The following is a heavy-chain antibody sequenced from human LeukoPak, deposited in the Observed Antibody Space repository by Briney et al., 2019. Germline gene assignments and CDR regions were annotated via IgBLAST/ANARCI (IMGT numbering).Heavy chain of an antibody. Sequence: SQTLSLTCAICGDSVSSNGAAWNWIRQSPSRGLEWLGRTYYRSQQWHSDYAPSVKGRITLNPDTSKNQFSLQVNSVTPEDTAVYYCGRETDFGVVTNWGQGTLVTVSS. CDR3: GRETDFGVVTN. D-gene: IGHD3-3*01. V-gene: IGHV6-1*01. CDR1: GDSVSSNGAA. CDR2: TYYRSQQWHS. J-gene: IGHJ4*02.